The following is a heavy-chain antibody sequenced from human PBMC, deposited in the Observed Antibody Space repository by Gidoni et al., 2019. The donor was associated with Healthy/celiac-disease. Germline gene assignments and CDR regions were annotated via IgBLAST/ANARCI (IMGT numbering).Heavy chain of an antibody. Sequence: QVQLVESGGGVVPPGRSLRHSCAASGLTFRSYAMHWVRPAPGKGLAWVAVISYDGSNKYYADSVKGRFTLSRDNSKNTLYLQMNSLRAEDTAVYYCARDGGRYSGYDLGDFDYWGQGTLVTVSS. D-gene: IGHD5-12*01. CDR2: ISYDGSNK. V-gene: IGHV3-30-3*01. CDR1: GLTFRSYA. CDR3: ARDGGRYSGYDLGDFDY. J-gene: IGHJ4*02.